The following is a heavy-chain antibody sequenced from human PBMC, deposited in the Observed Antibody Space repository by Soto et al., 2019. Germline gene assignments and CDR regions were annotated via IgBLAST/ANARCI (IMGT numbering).Heavy chain of an antibody. Sequence: GASVKVSCKASGYTFSNYGVSWVRQAPGQGLEWLGWITAYNGKTNYAHNFEDRVAMTIDTSTSTAYMELRSLRSDDTAVYYCARQHNDLWSDSPDFDYWGQGTLVTVSS. J-gene: IGHJ4*02. CDR2: ITAYNGKT. CDR1: GYTFSNYG. V-gene: IGHV1-18*04. D-gene: IGHD3-3*01. CDR3: ARQHNDLWSDSPDFDY.